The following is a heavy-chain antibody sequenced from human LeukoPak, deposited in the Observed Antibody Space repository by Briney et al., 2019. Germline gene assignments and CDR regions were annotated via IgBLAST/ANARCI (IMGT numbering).Heavy chain of an antibody. V-gene: IGHV1-18*01. J-gene: IGHJ4*02. CDR3: ARDSRIAVARYGVTGDY. CDR2: ISGYSGNT. D-gene: IGHD6-19*01. Sequence: ASVQVSCKASGYTFTNYGIIWVRQAPGQGLEWMGWISGYSGNTNYAQKFQGRVTMTKDTSPNTVYMDLRSLRSDDTAVYYCARDSRIAVARYGVTGDYWGQGTLVTVSS. CDR1: GYTFTNYG.